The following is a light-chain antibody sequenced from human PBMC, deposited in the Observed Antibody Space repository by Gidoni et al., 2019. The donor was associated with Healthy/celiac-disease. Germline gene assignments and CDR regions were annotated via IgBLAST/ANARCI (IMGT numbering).Light chain of an antibody. J-gene: IGLJ2*01. Sequence: SYELTQPPSVSVSPGQTASITCSGDKLGDNYACWCQQKPGKSPVLVIYQESKRPSGIPGRFSGSNSGNTATLTISVTQALDEADYYCQAWDSVVVFGGGTKLTVL. V-gene: IGLV3-1*01. CDR3: QAWDSVVV. CDR2: QES. CDR1: KLGDNY.